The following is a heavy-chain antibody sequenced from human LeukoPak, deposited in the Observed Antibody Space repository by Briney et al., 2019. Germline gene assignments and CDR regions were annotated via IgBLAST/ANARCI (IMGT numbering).Heavy chain of an antibody. V-gene: IGHV3-48*03. D-gene: IGHD5-18*01. J-gene: IGHJ6*02. CDR2: ITSSGSSI. Sequence: GGSLRLSCAASGLTFSSYEINWVRQAPGKGLEWVSYITSSGSSIYYADSVEGRFTLSRDNAKNSLYLQMNSLRAEDTAVYYCARGDSYGSNYYGMDVWGQGTTVTVSS. CDR1: GLTFSSYE. CDR3: ARGDSYGSNYYGMDV.